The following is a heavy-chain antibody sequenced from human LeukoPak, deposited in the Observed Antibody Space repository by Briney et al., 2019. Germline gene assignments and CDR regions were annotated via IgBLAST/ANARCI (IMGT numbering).Heavy chain of an antibody. J-gene: IGHJ5*02. D-gene: IGHD3-10*01. CDR2: IYHSGST. CDR1: GGSISSGGYS. Sequence: SQTLSLTCAVSGGSISSGGYSWSWIRQPPGKGLEWIGYIYHSGSTYYNPSLKSRVTISVDRSKNQFSLKLSSVTAADTAVYYCAREGITMVRGVIRRWFDPWGQGTLVTVSS. V-gene: IGHV4-30-2*01. CDR3: AREGITMVRGVIRRWFDP.